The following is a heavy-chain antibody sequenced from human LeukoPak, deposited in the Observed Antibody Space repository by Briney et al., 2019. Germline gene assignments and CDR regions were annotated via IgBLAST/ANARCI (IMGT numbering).Heavy chain of an antibody. J-gene: IGHJ4*02. D-gene: IGHD1-26*01. Sequence: GGSLRLSCAASGFTFSSYNMNWVRQAPGKGLEWVSSITSGSSYRFYADSVKGRFTISRDNAKNSLYLQMNSLRDEDTALYCCARVGGSGSYYNQEDYWGQGTLVTVSS. V-gene: IGHV3-21*04. CDR1: GFTFSSYN. CDR2: ITSGSSYR. CDR3: ARVGGSGSYYNQEDY.